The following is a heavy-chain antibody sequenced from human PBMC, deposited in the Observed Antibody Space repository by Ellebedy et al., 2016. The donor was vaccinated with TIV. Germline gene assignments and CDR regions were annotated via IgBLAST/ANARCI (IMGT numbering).Heavy chain of an antibody. D-gene: IGHD3-9*01. V-gene: IGHV4-39*07. CDR1: GGSISSSSYY. Sequence: SETLSLXXTVSGGSISSSSYYWSWIRQPPGKGLEWIGEINHSGSTNYNPSLKSRVTISVDTSKNQFSLKLSSVTAADTAVYYCARALRYFDWKQVGPFDYWGQGTLVTVSS. J-gene: IGHJ4*02. CDR3: ARALRYFDWKQVGPFDY. CDR2: INHSGST.